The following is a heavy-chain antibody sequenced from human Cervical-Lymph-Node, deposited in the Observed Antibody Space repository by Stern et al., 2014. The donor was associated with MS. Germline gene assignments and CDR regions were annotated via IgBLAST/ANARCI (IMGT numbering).Heavy chain of an antibody. V-gene: IGHV3-53*01. D-gene: IGHD4-11*01. CDR2: LYSGGSP. J-gene: IGHJ6*02. CDR3: ARGRGTTITTEYSYYYYGMDV. Sequence: EVQLVESGGGLIQPGGSLRLSCAASGFTVSSNYMTWVRQAPGKGLEWASILYSGGSPYYADSVKGRFTISRDNSNNTLYLQMNSLRAEDTAVYYCARGRGTTITTEYSYYYYGMDVWGQGTTVTVSS. CDR1: GFTVSSNY.